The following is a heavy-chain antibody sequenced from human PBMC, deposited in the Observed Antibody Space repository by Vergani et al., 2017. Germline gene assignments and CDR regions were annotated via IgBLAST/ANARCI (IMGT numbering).Heavy chain of an antibody. Sequence: QVQLQESGPGLVKPSETLSLTCTVSGGSISSYYWSWIRQPPGKGLEWIGYIYYSGSTNYTPSLKSRVTISVDTSKNQFSLKLSSVTAADTAVYYCARGPRKQPGGYFDYWGQGTLVTVSS. V-gene: IGHV4-59*01. CDR3: ARGPRKQPGGYFDY. J-gene: IGHJ4*02. D-gene: IGHD6-13*01. CDR2: IYYSGST. CDR1: GGSISSYY.